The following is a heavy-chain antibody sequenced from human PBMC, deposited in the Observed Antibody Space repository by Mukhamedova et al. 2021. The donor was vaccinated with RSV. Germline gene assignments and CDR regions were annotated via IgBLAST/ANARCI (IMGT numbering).Heavy chain of an antibody. D-gene: IGHD2-2*01. V-gene: IGHV3-73*01. J-gene: IGHJ6*03. Sequence: AYAASVKGRFTISRDDSKNTAYLQMNSLKTEDTAVYYCTRRGCVVVPAAMTYYYMDVWGQATTVTVSS. CDR3: TRRGCVVVPAAMTYYYMDV.